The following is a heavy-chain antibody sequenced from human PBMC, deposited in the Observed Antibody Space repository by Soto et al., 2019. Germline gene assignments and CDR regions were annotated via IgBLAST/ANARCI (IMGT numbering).Heavy chain of an antibody. V-gene: IGHV3-11*01. J-gene: IGHJ4*02. CDR3: AREEGGGGFDY. CDR2: ISSSGTGI. CDR1: GFTFGDYY. D-gene: IGHD3-16*01. Sequence: QVQLVESGGGLVKPGGSLRLSCAASGFTFGDYYMSWIRQAPGKGLEWVSYISSSGTGIYYADSVKGRFTISRDNAKKPMYLQKNGLRDVDPAVDFLAREEGGGGFDYWGQGTLVTVSS.